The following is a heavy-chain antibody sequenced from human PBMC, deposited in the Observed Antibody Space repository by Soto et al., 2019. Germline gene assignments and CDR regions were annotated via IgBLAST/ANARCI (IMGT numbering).Heavy chain of an antibody. J-gene: IGHJ6*02. CDR1: GGTFSSYA. Sequence: SVKVSCKASGGTFSSYAISWVRHAPGQGLEWMGGIIPIFGTANYAQKFQGRVTITADESTSTAYMELSSLRSEDTAVYYCACSGCPTVSYGMDVWGQGTTVTVSS. V-gene: IGHV1-69*13. CDR3: ACSGCPTVSYGMDV. CDR2: IIPIFGTA. D-gene: IGHD4-17*01.